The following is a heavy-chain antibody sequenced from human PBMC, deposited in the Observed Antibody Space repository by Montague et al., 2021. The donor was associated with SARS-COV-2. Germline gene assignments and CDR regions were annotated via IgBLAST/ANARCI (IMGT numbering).Heavy chain of an antibody. CDR2: ISYDGNNK. CDR1: GFTFSSYA. V-gene: IGHV3-30-3*01. Sequence: YLSLSCSASGFTFSSYAMHWVRQAPGKGLEWVAVISYDGNNKYYADSVKGRFTISRDNSKNTLYLQMNSLRAEDTAVYYCASELADYGDFDYWGQGTLVTVSS. CDR3: ASELADYGDFDY. J-gene: IGHJ4*02. D-gene: IGHD4-17*01.